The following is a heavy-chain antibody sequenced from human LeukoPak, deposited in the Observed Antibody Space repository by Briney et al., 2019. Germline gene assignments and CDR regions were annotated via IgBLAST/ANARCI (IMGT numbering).Heavy chain of an antibody. J-gene: IGHJ4*02. Sequence: SETLSLTCAVYGGSFSGYYWSWIRQPPGKGLEWIGEINHSGSTNYNPSLKSRVTISVDTSKNQFSLKLSSATAADTAVYYCARGDWLGGPRSGQLLPFDCWGQGTLVTVSS. CDR3: ARGDWLGGPRSGQLLPFDC. D-gene: IGHD3-9*01. CDR1: GGSFSGYY. V-gene: IGHV4-34*01. CDR2: INHSGST.